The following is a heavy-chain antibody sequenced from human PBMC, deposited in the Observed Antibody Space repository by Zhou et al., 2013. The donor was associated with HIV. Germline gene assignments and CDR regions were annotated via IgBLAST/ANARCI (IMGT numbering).Heavy chain of an antibody. CDR3: ARDTGGWLHINPGGYYYYYGMDV. V-gene: IGHV1-18*01. CDR2: ISAYNGNT. D-gene: IGHD5-12*01. CDR1: GYTFTSYG. Sequence: QVQLVQSGAEVKKPGASVKVSCKASGYTFTSYGISWVRQAPGQGLEWMGWISAYNGNTNYAQKLQGRVTMTTDTSTSTAYMELSSLRSEDTAVYYCARDTGGWLHINPGGYYYYYGMDVWGQGTTVTVSS. J-gene: IGHJ6*02.